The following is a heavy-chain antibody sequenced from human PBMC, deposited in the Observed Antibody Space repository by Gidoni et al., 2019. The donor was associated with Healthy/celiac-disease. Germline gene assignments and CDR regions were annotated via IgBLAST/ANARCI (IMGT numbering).Heavy chain of an antibody. CDR1: GGSISSSSYY. V-gene: IGHV4-39*07. D-gene: IGHD3-10*01. J-gene: IGHJ5*02. CDR3: ARLLWFGGGWFDP. Sequence: QLQLQESGPGLVKPSETLSLTCTVSGGSISSSSYYWGWIRQPPGKGLEWIGSIYYSGSTYYNPSLKSRVTISVETSKNQFSLRLSSVTAADTAVYYCARLLWFGGGWFDPWGQGTLVTVSS. CDR2: IYYSGST.